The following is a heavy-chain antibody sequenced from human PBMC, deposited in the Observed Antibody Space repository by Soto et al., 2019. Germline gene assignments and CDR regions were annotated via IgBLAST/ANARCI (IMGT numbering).Heavy chain of an antibody. V-gene: IGHV4-39*01. CDR1: GGSISSSSYY. CDR2: IYYSGST. D-gene: IGHD4-17*01. Sequence: SETLSLTCTVSGGSISSSSYYWGWIRQPPGKGLEWIGSIYYSGSTYYNPSLKSRVTISVDTSKNQFSLKLSSVTAADTAVYYCARRPSYGDYVYWGQGTLVTVSS. J-gene: IGHJ4*02. CDR3: ARRPSYGDYVY.